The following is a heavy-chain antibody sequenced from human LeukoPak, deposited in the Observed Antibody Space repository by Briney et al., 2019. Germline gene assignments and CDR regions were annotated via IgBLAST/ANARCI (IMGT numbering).Heavy chain of an antibody. Sequence: GGSLRLSCAASGFTFSGYWMSWVRQAPGKGLERVSNINHDGSEKYYADSVKGRFTISSDNTKNSLYLQMNSLRAEDTPVYYCASHSRLWYYFDYWGQGTLVTVSS. CDR3: ASHSRLWYYFDY. J-gene: IGHJ4*02. CDR2: INHDGSEK. CDR1: GFTFSGYW. D-gene: IGHD3-10*01. V-gene: IGHV3-7*02.